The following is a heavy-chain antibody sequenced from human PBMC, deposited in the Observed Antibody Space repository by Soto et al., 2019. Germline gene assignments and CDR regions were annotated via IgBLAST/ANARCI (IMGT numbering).Heavy chain of an antibody. J-gene: IGHJ4*02. CDR1: GYSFTSYW. CDR2: IYPGDSDT. Sequence: GESLKISCKGSGYSFTSYWIGWVRQMPGKGLEWMGIIYPGDSDTRYSPSFQGQVTISADKYISTAYLQWSSLKASDTAMYYCASGLAYYYDSSGTHPFDYWGQGTLVTVSS. CDR3: ASGLAYYYDSSGTHPFDY. V-gene: IGHV5-51*01. D-gene: IGHD3-22*01.